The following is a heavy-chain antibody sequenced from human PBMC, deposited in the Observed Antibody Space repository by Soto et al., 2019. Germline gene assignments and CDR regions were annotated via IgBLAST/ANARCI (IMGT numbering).Heavy chain of an antibody. Sequence: PGGSLRLSCAASGFTFSSYAMHWVRQAPGKGLEWVAVISYDGSNKYYADSVKGRFTISRDNSKNTLYLQMNSLRAEDTAVYYCATLWEPLNFIAVAENWFDPCGQGTLVTVSS. CDR1: GFTFSSYA. J-gene: IGHJ5*02. V-gene: IGHV3-30-3*01. CDR2: ISYDGSNK. D-gene: IGHD6-19*01. CDR3: ATLWEPLNFIAVAENWFDP.